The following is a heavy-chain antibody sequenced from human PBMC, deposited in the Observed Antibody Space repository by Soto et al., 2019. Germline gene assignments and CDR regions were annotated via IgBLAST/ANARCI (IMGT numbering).Heavy chain of an antibody. CDR1: GFTFSSYW. CDR3: ARTGRGDCSSTSCYSWFDP. CDR2: INSDGSST. D-gene: IGHD2-2*02. V-gene: IGHV3-74*01. Sequence: EVQLVESGGGSVQPGGSLRLSCAASGFTFSSYWMHWVRQAPGKGLMWVSRINSDGSSTRYADSVEGRFTISRDNAKNTLYLEMNSLRAEDTAVYYCARTGRGDCSSTSCYSWFDPWGQGTLVTVSS. J-gene: IGHJ5*02.